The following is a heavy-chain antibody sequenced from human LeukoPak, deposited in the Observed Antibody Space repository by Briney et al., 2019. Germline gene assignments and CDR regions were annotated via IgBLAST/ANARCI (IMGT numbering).Heavy chain of an antibody. Sequence: SETLSLTCAVYGGSFSGYYWSWIRQPPGKGLEWIGEINHSGSTNYNPSLKSRVTISVDTSKNQFSLKLSSVTAADTAVYYCARGRWDYDILTGSNLNFDYWGQGTLVTVSS. J-gene: IGHJ4*02. CDR1: GGSFSGYY. D-gene: IGHD3-9*01. CDR3: ARGRWDYDILTGSNLNFDY. V-gene: IGHV4-34*01. CDR2: INHSGST.